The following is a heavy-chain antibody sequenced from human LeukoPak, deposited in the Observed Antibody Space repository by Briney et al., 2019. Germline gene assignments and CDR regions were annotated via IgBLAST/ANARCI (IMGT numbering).Heavy chain of an antibody. J-gene: IGHJ3*02. V-gene: IGHV4-59*11. CDR3: AQQVVGTSDTFDI. CDR1: GASIRSLY. D-gene: IGHD6-13*01. Sequence: SETLSLTCSVSGASIRSLYWSWIRQPPGKGLEWIGYISYSGSTKYNPSLKSRATMSADTSESQLSLRLDSVTAADTAVYFCAQQVVGTSDTFDIWGQGTMVTVSS. CDR2: ISYSGST.